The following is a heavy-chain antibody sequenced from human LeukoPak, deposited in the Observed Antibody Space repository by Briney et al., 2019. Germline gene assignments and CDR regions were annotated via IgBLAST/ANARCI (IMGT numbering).Heavy chain of an antibody. CDR2: ISSSGGST. J-gene: IGHJ6*02. Sequence: GGSLRLSCAASGFTFSNYAMHWVRQAPGKGLVYVSGISSSGGSTYYANSVKGRFIISRDNSKHTLFLQMASLRTEDMAVYYCARDLNSGGNPRYGMDVWGQGTTVTVSS. CDR1: GFTFSNYA. CDR3: ARDLNSGGNPRYGMDV. V-gene: IGHV3-64*01. D-gene: IGHD4-23*01.